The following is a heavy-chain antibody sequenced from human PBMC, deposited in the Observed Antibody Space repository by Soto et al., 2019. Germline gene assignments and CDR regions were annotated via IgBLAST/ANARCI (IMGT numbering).Heavy chain of an antibody. V-gene: IGHV4-39*01. Sequence: LSLTCTVSGGSISSSSYYWGWIRQPPGKGLEWIGSIYYSGSTYYNPSLKSRVTISVDTSKNQFSLKLSSVTAADTAVYYCARHGGAVAGTDWFDPWGQGTLVTVSS. CDR3: ARHGGAVAGTDWFDP. D-gene: IGHD6-19*01. CDR2: IYYSGST. CDR1: GGSISSSSYY. J-gene: IGHJ5*02.